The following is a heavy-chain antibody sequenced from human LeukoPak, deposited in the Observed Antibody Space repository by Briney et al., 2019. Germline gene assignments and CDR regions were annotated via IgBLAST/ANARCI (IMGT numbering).Heavy chain of an antibody. CDR1: GFTFEDYA. D-gene: IGHD6-19*01. CDR2: ISWNSGSI. CDR3: AKGSSGWYYFDY. V-gene: IGHV3-9*03. Sequence: GGSLRLSCAASGFTFEDYAMHWVRQAPWKGLEWVSGISWNSGSIGYADSVKGRFTISRDNAKNSLYLQMNSLRAEDMALYYCAKGSSGWYYFDYWGQGTLVTVSS. J-gene: IGHJ4*02.